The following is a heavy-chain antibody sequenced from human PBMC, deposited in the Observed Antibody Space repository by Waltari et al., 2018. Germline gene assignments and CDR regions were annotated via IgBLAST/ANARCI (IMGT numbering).Heavy chain of an antibody. CDR2: LLPILGTA. CDR1: GGTFSSYA. V-gene: IGHV1-69*05. CDR3: ARGPRYNWNDLGYYFDY. Sequence: QVQLVQSGAEVKKPGSSVKVSCTASGGTFSSYAISWVRPAPGQGLEWMGGLLPILGTAKYAQKFQGRVTITTDESTSTAYMELSSLRSEDTAVYYWARGPRYNWNDLGYYFDYWGQGTLVTVSS. J-gene: IGHJ4*02. D-gene: IGHD1-1*01.